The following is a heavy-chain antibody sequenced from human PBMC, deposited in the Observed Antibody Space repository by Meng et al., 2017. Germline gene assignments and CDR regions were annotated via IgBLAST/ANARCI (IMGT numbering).Heavy chain of an antibody. CDR3: ARNIDY. CDR2: INPNSGGT. J-gene: IGHJ4*02. CDR1: GGTFSSYA. Sequence: QVQLVQSGAEVKKPGSSVKVSCKASGGTFSSYAISWVRQAPGQGLEWMGWINPNSGGTNYAQKFQGRVTMTRDTSISTAYMELSRLRSDDTAVYYCARNIDYWGQGTLVTVSS. V-gene: IGHV1-2*02.